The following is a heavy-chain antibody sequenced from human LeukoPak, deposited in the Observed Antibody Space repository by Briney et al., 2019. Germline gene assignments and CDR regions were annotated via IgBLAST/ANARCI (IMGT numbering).Heavy chain of an antibody. D-gene: IGHD5-24*01. CDR2: INTSCGSK. Sequence: ASVKLSCKAAGSTFTSYYIHSVRQAPGQGREWMGLINTSCGSKTYAQKSQGRVTITTNTTTSTVYMELSSLRSDDTAVYYCARVLNGYNIRDYFDYWGQGTLVTVSS. CDR1: GSTFTSYY. V-gene: IGHV1-46*01. J-gene: IGHJ4*02. CDR3: ARVLNGYNIRDYFDY.